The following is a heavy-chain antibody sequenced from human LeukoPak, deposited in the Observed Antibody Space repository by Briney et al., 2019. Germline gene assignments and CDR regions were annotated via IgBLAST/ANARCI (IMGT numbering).Heavy chain of an antibody. Sequence: SETLSLTCAVSGTSIISGNWWSWVRQPPGKGLEWIGQIYEDGNTNYKPSLKSRVTISLDNSMNQLPLDLTSVTAADTAVYYCVRHRGGYTFGFDYWGQGTLVTVSS. V-gene: IGHV4-4*02. CDR3: VRHRGGYTFGFDY. CDR2: IYEDGNT. D-gene: IGHD5-18*01. CDR1: GTSIISGNW. J-gene: IGHJ4*02.